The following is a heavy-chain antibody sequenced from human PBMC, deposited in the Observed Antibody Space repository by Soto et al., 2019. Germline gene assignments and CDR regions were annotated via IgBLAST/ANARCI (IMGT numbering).Heavy chain of an antibody. D-gene: IGHD1-26*01. CDR3: ARDGGRHSGGIDY. CDR2: IIPIFGTA. CDR1: GGTFSSYS. Sequence: QVQLVQSGAEVKKPGSSVKVSCKASGGTFSSYSINWVRQAPGQGLEWMGEIIPIFGTANYAQKFQGRVTITPDGSTSTAHMGLSSLRTGYTAVYFCARDGGRHSGGIDYWGQGTLVTVSS. J-gene: IGHJ4*02. V-gene: IGHV1-69*01.